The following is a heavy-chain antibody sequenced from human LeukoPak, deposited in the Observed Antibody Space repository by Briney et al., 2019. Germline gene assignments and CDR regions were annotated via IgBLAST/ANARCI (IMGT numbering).Heavy chain of an antibody. D-gene: IGHD5-12*01. CDR2: IYISGST. V-gene: IGHV4-4*07. CDR3: ARDRQNFSWISAFDI. J-gene: IGHJ3*02. Sequence: TSETLALTCTVSGGSISIYYWSWIRQPAGKGLEWIGRIYISGSTNFSPSLKSRVTMSVDTSKNQFSLKLRSVTAADTAVYYCARDRQNFSWISAFDIWGQGTMVTVSS. CDR1: GGSISIYY.